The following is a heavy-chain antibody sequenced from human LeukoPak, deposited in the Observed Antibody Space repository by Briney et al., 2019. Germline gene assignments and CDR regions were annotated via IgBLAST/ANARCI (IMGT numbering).Heavy chain of an antibody. CDR1: GFTFDDYA. J-gene: IGHJ3*02. CDR2: ISWNSGSI. CDR3: AKGKGSYYVGGDAFDI. D-gene: IGHD1-26*01. V-gene: IGHV3-9*03. Sequence: GRSLRLSCAASGFTFDDYAMHWVRQAPGKGLEWVSGISWNSGSIGYADSVKGRFTISRDNAKNSLYLQMNSLRAEDMALYYCAKGKGSYYVGGDAFDIWGQGTMVTVSS.